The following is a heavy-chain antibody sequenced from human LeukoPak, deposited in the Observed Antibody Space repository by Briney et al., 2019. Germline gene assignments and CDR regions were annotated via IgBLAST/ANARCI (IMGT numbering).Heavy chain of an antibody. V-gene: IGHV4-59*01. CDR2: IYYSGST. CDR1: GGSISSYY. CDR3: ARWVVGLGYYFDY. D-gene: IGHD2-2*01. Sequence: PSETLSLTCTVPGGSISSYYWSWIRQPPGKGLEWIGYIYYSGSTNYNPSLKSRVTISVDTSKNQFSLKLSSVTAADTALYYCARWVVGLGYYFDYWGQGTLVTVSS. J-gene: IGHJ4*02.